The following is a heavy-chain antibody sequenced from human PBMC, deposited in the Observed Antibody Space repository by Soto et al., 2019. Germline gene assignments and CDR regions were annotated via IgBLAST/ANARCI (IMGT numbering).Heavy chain of an antibody. V-gene: IGHV4-34*01. CDR2: INHSGST. D-gene: IGHD3-9*01. Sequence: QVQLQQWGAGLLKPSETLSLTCAVYGGSFSGYYWSWIRQPPGKGLEWIGEINHSGSTNYNPSLKSRVTISVDTSKNQFSLKLSSVNAADTAVYYCARSRVYYDILTGTRVVSDYGMDVWGQGTTVTVSS. CDR3: ARSRVYYDILTGTRVVSDYGMDV. J-gene: IGHJ6*02. CDR1: GGSFSGYY.